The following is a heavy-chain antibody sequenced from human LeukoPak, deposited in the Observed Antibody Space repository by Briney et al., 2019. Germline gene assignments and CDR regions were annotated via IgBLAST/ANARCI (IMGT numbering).Heavy chain of an antibody. CDR2: INHSGST. CDR3: ARRREQLNYYYDSSGYIDY. V-gene: IGHV4-34*01. Sequence: PSETLSLTCAVYGGSFSGYYWSWIRQPPGKGLEWIGEINHSGSTNYNPSLKSRVTISVDTSKNQFSLKLSSVTAADTAVYYCARRREQLNYYYDSSGYIDYWGQGTLVTVSS. J-gene: IGHJ4*02. D-gene: IGHD3-22*01. CDR1: GGSFSGYY.